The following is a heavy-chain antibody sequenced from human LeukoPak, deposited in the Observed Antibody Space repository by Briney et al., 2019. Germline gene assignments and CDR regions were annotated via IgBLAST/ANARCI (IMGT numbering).Heavy chain of an antibody. CDR3: AKDSPVLSF. J-gene: IGHJ4*02. CDR2: ISTSGSST. D-gene: IGHD4/OR15-4a*01. Sequence: GGSLRLSCAASGFTFTSHGMSWVRQAPGKGLEWVSAISTSGSSTYHADFVQGRFTISRDNSKDTLYLQMNSLRAEDTAVYYCAKDSPVLSFWGQGTLVTVSS. CDR1: GFTFTSHG. V-gene: IGHV3-23*01.